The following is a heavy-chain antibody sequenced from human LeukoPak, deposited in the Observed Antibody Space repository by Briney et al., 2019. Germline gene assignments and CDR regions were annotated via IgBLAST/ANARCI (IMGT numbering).Heavy chain of an antibody. Sequence: SETLSLTCTVSGGSISSYYWSWFRQPAGKGLEWIWRIYTSGSTNYNPSLKSRVTTSVDTSKNQFSLKLSSVTAADTAVYYCARFSLGIAVAGTGEAFDIWGQGTMVTVSS. J-gene: IGHJ3*02. D-gene: IGHD6-19*01. CDR2: IYTSGST. CDR3: ARFSLGIAVAGTGEAFDI. V-gene: IGHV4-4*07. CDR1: GGSISSYY.